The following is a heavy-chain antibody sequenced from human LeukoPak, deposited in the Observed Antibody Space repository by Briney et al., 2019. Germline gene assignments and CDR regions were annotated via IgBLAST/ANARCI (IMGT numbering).Heavy chain of an antibody. CDR1: GYTFTSYD. CDR2: MNPNSGNT. V-gene: IGHV1-8*01. J-gene: IGHJ6*04. Sequence: ASVKVSCKASGYTFTSYDINWVRQATGQGLEWMGWMNPNSGNTGYAQKFQGRVTMTRNTSISTAYMELSSLRSGDTAVYYCARGGLGGVGNYYYYCGMDVGGKGTRFTVSS. CDR3: ARGGLGGVGNYYYYCGMDV. D-gene: IGHD3-16*01.